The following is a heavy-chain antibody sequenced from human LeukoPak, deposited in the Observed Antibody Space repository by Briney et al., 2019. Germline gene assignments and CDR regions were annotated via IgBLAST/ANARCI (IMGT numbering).Heavy chain of an antibody. CDR3: ARQVMVRGVSPYYYGMDV. Sequence: SETLSLTCTVSGGSISSYDWSWIRQPPGKGLEWIGYIYYSGSTTYNPSLKSRVTISVDTSKNQFSLKLSSVTAADTAVYYCARQVMVRGVSPYYYGMDVWGQGTTVTVSS. CDR1: GGSISSYD. CDR2: IYYSGST. D-gene: IGHD3-10*01. J-gene: IGHJ6*02. V-gene: IGHV4-59*08.